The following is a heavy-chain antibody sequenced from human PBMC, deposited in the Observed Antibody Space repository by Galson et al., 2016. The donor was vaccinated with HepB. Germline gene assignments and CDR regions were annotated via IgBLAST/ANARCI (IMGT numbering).Heavy chain of an antibody. CDR1: GFTFSDYY. J-gene: IGHJ5*02. CDR3: ARDKVGLQLTYSPTDS. D-gene: IGHD5-24*01. Sequence: SLRLSCAASGFTFSDYYMSWIRQAPGKGLEWVSYISDGGTYTKYADSVEGRYTISRDNAKKSLFLQMDSLRVEDTAVYYCARDKVGLQLTYSPTDSWGQGTLVTVSS. CDR2: ISDGGTYT. V-gene: IGHV3-11*06.